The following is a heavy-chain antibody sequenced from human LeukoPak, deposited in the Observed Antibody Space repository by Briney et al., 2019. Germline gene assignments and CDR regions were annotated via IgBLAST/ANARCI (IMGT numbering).Heavy chain of an antibody. Sequence: ASVKVSCKASGYTFTSYDINWVRQATGQGLEWMGWMNPNSGNTGYAQKFQGRVTMTRDTSTSTVNMELSSLRSEDTAVYYCARAKTNDYGDYRPQFDPWGQGTLVTVSS. CDR1: GYTFTSYD. V-gene: IGHV1-8*01. J-gene: IGHJ5*02. CDR2: MNPNSGNT. CDR3: ARAKTNDYGDYRPQFDP. D-gene: IGHD4-17*01.